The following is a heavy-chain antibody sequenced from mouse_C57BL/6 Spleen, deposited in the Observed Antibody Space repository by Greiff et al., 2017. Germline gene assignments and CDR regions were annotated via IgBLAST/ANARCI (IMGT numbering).Heavy chain of an antibody. CDR1: GYTFTSYW. CDR3: ARRGNYGFGAMDY. CDR2: IDPSDSYT. V-gene: IGHV1-69*01. D-gene: IGHD2-1*01. Sequence: QVQLQQPGAELVMPGASVKLSCKASGYTFTSYWMHWVKQRPGQGLEWIGEIDPSDSYTNYNQKFKGKSTLTVDKSSSTAYMRLSSLTSEDSAVYYCARRGNYGFGAMDYWGQGTSVTVSS. J-gene: IGHJ4*01.